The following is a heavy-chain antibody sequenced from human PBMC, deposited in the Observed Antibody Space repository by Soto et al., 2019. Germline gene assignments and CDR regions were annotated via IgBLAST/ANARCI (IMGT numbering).Heavy chain of an antibody. J-gene: IGHJ4*02. CDR3: AKGFRSLEWFSLAPFDY. V-gene: IGHV3-11*05. CDR1: GLTFGDSY. CDR2: IRPGSRFP. Sequence: GGTMRFPCAGSGLTFGDSYMSWIRQAPGQGLAWLSYIRPGSRFPAYADSVKGRFTISRDTPTKTLYLQINSLRVEYTPKYYCAKGFRSLEWFSLAPFDYWGQGALVTVSS. D-gene: IGHD3-3*01.